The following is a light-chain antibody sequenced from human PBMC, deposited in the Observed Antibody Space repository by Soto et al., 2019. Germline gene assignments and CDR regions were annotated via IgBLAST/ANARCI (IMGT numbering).Light chain of an antibody. V-gene: IGKV1-12*01. CDR3: QQSDSFPFT. Sequence: DIHMTQSPSSLSASVVDIVTILWRASQDISTWVAWYQQKPGKAPKLLISAASTLQSGVPRRFSGSGSGTDFTLIISSLQPEDFATYFCQQSDSFPFTFGGGTKV. CDR1: QDISTW. J-gene: IGKJ4*01. CDR2: AAS.